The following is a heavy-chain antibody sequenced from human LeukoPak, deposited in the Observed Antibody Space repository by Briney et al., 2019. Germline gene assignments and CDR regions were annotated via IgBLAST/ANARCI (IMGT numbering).Heavy chain of an antibody. D-gene: IGHD5-12*01. CDR3: ARVGGAYDSNGGY. J-gene: IGHJ4*02. V-gene: IGHV1-46*01. Sequence: GASVKVSCKASGYTFTNYYIHWVRQAPGQGLEWMGIINPSGGSTTYAQKFQGRVTMTRDTSTSTVYMELSSLRSEDTAVYYCARVGGAYDSNGGYWGQGTLVTVSS. CDR1: GYTFTNYY. CDR2: INPSGGST.